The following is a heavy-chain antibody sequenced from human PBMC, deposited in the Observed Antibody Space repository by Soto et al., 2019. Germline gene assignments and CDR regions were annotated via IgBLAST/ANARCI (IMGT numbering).Heavy chain of an antibody. Sequence: PSETLSLTCAVYGGSFSGYYWSWIRQPPGKGLEWIGEINHSGSTKYNPSLKSRVTISVDTSKNQFSLKLSSVTAADTAVCYCARGRSSGYAKAFDIWGQGTMVTV. CDR2: INHSGST. CDR1: GGSFSGYY. D-gene: IGHD5-12*01. CDR3: ARGRSSGYAKAFDI. V-gene: IGHV4-34*01. J-gene: IGHJ3*02.